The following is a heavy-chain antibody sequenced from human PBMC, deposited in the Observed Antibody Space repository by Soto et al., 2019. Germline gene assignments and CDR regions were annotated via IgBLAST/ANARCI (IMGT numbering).Heavy chain of an antibody. Sequence: EVQLVESGGGLVKPGGSLRLSCAASGFTFSNAWMNWVRQAPGKGLEWVGRIKSKTDGGTTDYAAPVKGRFTISRDDSKNRMYLQMTSLKTEDTAVYYCTTEFPSDYYDRHGQWGQGTLVTVSS. CDR3: TTEFPSDYYDRHGQ. J-gene: IGHJ4*02. CDR2: IKSKTDGGTT. V-gene: IGHV3-15*07. CDR1: GFTFSNAW. D-gene: IGHD3-22*01.